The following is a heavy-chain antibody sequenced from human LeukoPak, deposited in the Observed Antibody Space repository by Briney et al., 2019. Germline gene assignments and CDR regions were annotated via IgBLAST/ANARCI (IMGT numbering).Heavy chain of an antibody. Sequence: GGSLRLSCAASGFTFSSYWMSWVRQAPGKGLEWVANIKSDGSEEYYVDSVKGRFTISRDNAKNSLYMQMNSLRAEDTAVYYCARSPTYYDFWSGYKFIDYWGQGTLVTVSS. CDR3: ARSPTYYDFWSGYKFIDY. J-gene: IGHJ4*02. V-gene: IGHV3-7*01. CDR2: IKSDGSEE. D-gene: IGHD3-3*01. CDR1: GFTFSSYW.